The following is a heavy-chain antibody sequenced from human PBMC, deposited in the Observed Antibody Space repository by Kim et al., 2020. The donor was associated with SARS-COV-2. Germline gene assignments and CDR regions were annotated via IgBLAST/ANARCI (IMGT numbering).Heavy chain of an antibody. CDR1: GGSFSGYY. J-gene: IGHJ3*02. D-gene: IGHD3-16*02. Sequence: SETLSLTCAVYGGSFSGYYWSWIRQPPGKGLEWIGEINHSGSTNYNPSLKSRVTISVDTSKNQFSLKLSSVTAADTAVYYCARGLSMITFGGVIAHDAFDIWGQGTMVTVSS. V-gene: IGHV4-34*01. CDR3: ARGLSMITFGGVIAHDAFDI. CDR2: INHSGST.